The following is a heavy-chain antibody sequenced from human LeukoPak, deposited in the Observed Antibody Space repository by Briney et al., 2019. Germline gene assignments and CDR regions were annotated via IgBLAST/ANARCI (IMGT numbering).Heavy chain of an antibody. CDR2: IYTSGST. V-gene: IGHV4-4*07. Sequence: SETLSLTCTVSGDSISSYYWSWIRQPAGKGLEWIGRIYTSGSTNYNPSLKSRVTMSVDTSKNQFSLKLSSVTAADTAVYYCARFGSSSWYPSYFDYWGQGTLVTVSS. CDR3: ARFGSSSWYPSYFDY. CDR1: GDSISSYY. D-gene: IGHD6-13*01. J-gene: IGHJ4*02.